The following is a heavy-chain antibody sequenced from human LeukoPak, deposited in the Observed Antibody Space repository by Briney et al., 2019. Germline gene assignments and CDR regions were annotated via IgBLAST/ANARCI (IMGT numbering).Heavy chain of an antibody. J-gene: IGHJ4*02. CDR2: INHSGST. V-gene: IGHV4-34*01. CDR3: ARGRYYGSGSYYYFDY. D-gene: IGHD3-10*01. Sequence: PSETLSLTCAVYGGSFSGYYWSWIRQPPAKGLEWIGEINHSGSTNYNPSLKSRVTISVDTSKNQFSLKLSSVTAADTAVYYCARGRYYGSGSYYYFDYWGQGTLVTVSS. CDR1: GGSFSGYY.